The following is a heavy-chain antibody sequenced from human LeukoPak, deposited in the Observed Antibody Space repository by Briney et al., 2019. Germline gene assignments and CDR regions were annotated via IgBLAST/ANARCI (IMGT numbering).Heavy chain of an antibody. CDR2: ISAYNGNT. D-gene: IGHD6-13*01. J-gene: IGHJ6*02. V-gene: IGHV1-18*01. CDR3: ASSGYSSTDYGMDV. Sequence: ASVKVSCKASGYTFTSYGISWVRQAPGQGLEWMGWISAYNGNTNYAQKLQGRVTMTTDTSTSTAYMELRSLRSDDTAVYYCASSGYSSTDYGMDVWGQGTTVTVSS. CDR1: GYTFTSYG.